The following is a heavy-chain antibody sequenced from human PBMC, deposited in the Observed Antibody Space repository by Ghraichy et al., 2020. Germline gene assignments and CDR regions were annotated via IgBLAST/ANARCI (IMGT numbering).Heavy chain of an antibody. J-gene: IGHJ4*02. CDR3: AREGAYYDSTGYSNAFFDS. D-gene: IGHD3-22*01. V-gene: IGHV4-59*01. Sequence: SQTLSLTCSVSGGSISGYYWSWVRQPPGKGLEWIGNIYYSGSTDYIPSLKSRVTISVDTSKNQFSLKLSSVTAADTVVYYCAREGAYYDSTGYSNAFFDSWGQGTLVTVSS. CDR2: IYYSGST. CDR1: GGSISGYY.